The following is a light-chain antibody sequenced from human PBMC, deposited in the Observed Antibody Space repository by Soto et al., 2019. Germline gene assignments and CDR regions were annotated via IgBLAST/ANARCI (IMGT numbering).Light chain of an antibody. CDR3: SSYTTSTTLI. CDR1: SSDIGGYNC. CDR2: DVS. V-gene: IGLV2-14*01. Sequence: QSVLTQPASVSGSPGQSITISCTGSSSDIGGYNCVSWYQQHPGKAPKLMIFDVSDRPSGVSDCFSGSKSGNTASLTISGLQAEDEADYYCSSYTTSTTLIFGGGTKLTVL. J-gene: IGLJ2*01.